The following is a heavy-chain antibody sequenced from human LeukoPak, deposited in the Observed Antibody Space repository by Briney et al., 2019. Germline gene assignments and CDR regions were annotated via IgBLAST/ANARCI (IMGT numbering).Heavy chain of an antibody. J-gene: IGHJ4*02. V-gene: IGHV3-74*01. D-gene: IGHD4-11*01. CDR3: AREVTLTIDY. Sequence: GGPLSLSCQAFGLTFSSNWMNWVRQAQGKGLVWVSRINSDGSSTSYADSVKGRFTISRDNAKNTLYLQMNSLRAEDTAVYYCAREVTLTIDYWGQGTLVTVSS. CDR2: INSDGSST. CDR1: GLTFSSNW.